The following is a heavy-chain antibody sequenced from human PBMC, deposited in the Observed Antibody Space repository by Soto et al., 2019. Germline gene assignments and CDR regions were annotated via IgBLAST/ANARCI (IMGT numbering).Heavy chain of an antibody. CDR3: ARDPLYSGYEACFDL. CDR2: ISLDGTNR. Sequence: QAQVVESGGDVVQPGRSLRLSCVASGFNFSDYTMHWVRQGPGKGLEWVSVISLDGTNRFYADSVKGRFTISRATSKNTLFLQMNTLSAEDTAIYFCARDPLYSGYEACFDLWGQGTLVTVSS. D-gene: IGHD5-12*01. J-gene: IGHJ4*02. V-gene: IGHV3-30-3*01. CDR1: GFNFSDYT.